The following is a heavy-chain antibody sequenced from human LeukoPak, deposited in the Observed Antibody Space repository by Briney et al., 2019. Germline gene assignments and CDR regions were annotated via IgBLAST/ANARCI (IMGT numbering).Heavy chain of an antibody. V-gene: IGHV4-39*01. J-gene: IGHJ4*02. D-gene: IGHD2-2*01. Sequence: SETLSLTCTVSGGSISSSSYYWGWIRQPPGKGLEWIGSIYYSGSTYYNPSLKSRVTISVDTPKNQFSLKLSSVTAADTAVYYCARALQDIVVVPAAAFDYWGQGTLVTVSS. CDR1: GGSISSSSYY. CDR3: ARALQDIVVVPAAAFDY. CDR2: IYYSGST.